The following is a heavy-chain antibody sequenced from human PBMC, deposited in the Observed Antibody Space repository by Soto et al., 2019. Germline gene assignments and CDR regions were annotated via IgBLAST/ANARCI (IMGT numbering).Heavy chain of an antibody. Sequence: ASVKVSCKASGYTFTSYDINWVRQATGQGLEWMGWMNPNSGNTGYAQKFQGRVTMTRNTSISTAYMELSSLRSEDTAVYYCARAQGYDFWSGYYSIYYYYYMDVWGKGTTVTVSS. CDR1: GYTFTSYD. D-gene: IGHD3-3*01. CDR2: MNPNSGNT. J-gene: IGHJ6*03. V-gene: IGHV1-8*01. CDR3: ARAQGYDFWSGYYSIYYYYYMDV.